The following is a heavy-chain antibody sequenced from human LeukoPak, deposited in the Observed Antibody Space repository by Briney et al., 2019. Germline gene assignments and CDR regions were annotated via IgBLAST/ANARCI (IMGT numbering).Heavy chain of an antibody. Sequence: PGRSLRLSCAASGFTFSGYGMHWVRQTPGKGLEWVAVISYDGSNKYYADSVKGRFTISRDNSKNTLYLQMNSLRAEDTAVYYCAKQWLVNGRRGYFDYWGQGTLVTVSS. CDR3: AKQWLVNGRRGYFDY. CDR2: ISYDGSNK. CDR1: GFTFSGYG. D-gene: IGHD6-19*01. V-gene: IGHV3-30*18. J-gene: IGHJ4*02.